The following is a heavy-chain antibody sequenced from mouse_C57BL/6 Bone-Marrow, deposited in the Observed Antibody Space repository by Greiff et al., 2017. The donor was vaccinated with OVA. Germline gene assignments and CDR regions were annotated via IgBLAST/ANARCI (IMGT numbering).Heavy chain of an antibody. J-gene: IGHJ2*01. CDR1: GFTFSNYW. Sequence: EVQGVESGGGLVQPGGSMKLSCVASGFTFSNYWMNWVRQSPEKGLEWVAQIRLKSDNYATHYAESVKGRFTISRDDSKSSVYLQMNNLRAEDTGIYYCYYGNYYFDYWGQGTTLTVSS. CDR3: YYGNYYFDY. D-gene: IGHD2-1*01. CDR2: IRLKSDNYAT. V-gene: IGHV6-3*01.